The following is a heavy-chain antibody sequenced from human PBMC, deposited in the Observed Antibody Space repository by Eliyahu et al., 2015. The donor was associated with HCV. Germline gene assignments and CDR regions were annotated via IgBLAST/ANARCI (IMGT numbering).Heavy chain of an antibody. Sequence: EVQLVESGGGLVKXGGSLXLSCAASVFTFSXAWMGWVRQAPGKGVGWXGRIKSKTDGGTTDYAAPVKGRFTISRDDSKSTLYLQMNSLKTEDTAVYYCTTGAPGGFDYYLDVWGQGTTVTVSS. CDR2: IKSKTDGGTT. CDR1: VFTFSXAW. V-gene: IGHV3-15*01. CDR3: TTGAPGGFDYYLDV. D-gene: IGHD3-10*01. J-gene: IGHJ6*03.